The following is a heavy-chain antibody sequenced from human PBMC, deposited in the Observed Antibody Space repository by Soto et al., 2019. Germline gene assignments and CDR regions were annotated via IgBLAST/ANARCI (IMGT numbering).Heavy chain of an antibody. V-gene: IGHV4-34*01. D-gene: IGHD4-4*01. CDR1: GGSFSGYY. J-gene: IGHJ4*02. CDR2: INHSGST. CDR3: ARGGGYSNYRVDY. Sequence: SETLSLTCAVYGGSFSGYYWSWIRQPPGKGLEWIGEINHSGSTNYNPSLKSRVTISVDTSKNQFSLKLSSVTVADTAVYYCARGGGYSNYRVDYWGQGTLVTVSS.